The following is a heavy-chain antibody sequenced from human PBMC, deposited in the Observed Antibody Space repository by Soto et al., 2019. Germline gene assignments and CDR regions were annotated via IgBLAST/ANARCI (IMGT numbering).Heavy chain of an antibody. J-gene: IGHJ4*02. Sequence: EVQLLESGGGLVQPGGSLRLSCAASGFTFSSYAMSWVRQAPGKGLEWVSAIRGSSGSTDYADSVKGRFTISRDNSKNTVYLQMNSLRAEDMAVDYCAKDGQQQLASYFDYWGRGALVTVSS. CDR3: AKDGQQQLASYFDY. V-gene: IGHV3-23*01. CDR1: GFTFSSYA. CDR2: IRGSSGST. D-gene: IGHD6-13*01.